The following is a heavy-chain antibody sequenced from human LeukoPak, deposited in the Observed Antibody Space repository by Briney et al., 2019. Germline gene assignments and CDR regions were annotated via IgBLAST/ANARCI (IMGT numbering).Heavy chain of an antibody. D-gene: IGHD2-2*01. CDR1: GYTFTGYY. Sequence: ASVKVSCKASGYTFTGYYMHWVRQAPGQGLEWMGWINPNSGGTKYAQKFQGRGTMTRDTSISTAYMELSSLRSDDTAVYYCARDRVVVPAAFDYWGQGTLVTVSS. V-gene: IGHV1-2*02. J-gene: IGHJ4*02. CDR3: ARDRVVVPAAFDY. CDR2: INPNSGGT.